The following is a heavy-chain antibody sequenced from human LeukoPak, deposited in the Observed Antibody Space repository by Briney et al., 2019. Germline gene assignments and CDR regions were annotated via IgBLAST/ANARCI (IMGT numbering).Heavy chain of an antibody. CDR3: ARDRHCTNGVCVGWFDP. CDR2: ISSSSSYT. D-gene: IGHD2-8*01. Sequence: PGGSLRLSCAASGFTLSDYYMSWIRQAPGKGLEWVSYISSSSSYTNYADSVKGRFTISRDNAKNSLYLQMNSLRAEDTAVYYCARDRHCTNGVCVGWFDPWGQGTLVTVSS. V-gene: IGHV3-11*06. J-gene: IGHJ5*02. CDR1: GFTLSDYY.